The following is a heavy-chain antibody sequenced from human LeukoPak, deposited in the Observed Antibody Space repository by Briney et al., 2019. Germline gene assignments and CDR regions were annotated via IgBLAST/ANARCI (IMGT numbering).Heavy chain of an antibody. CDR2: MNPNSGNT. D-gene: IGHD3-10*01. Sequence: ASVKVSCKASGYTFKNYDINWVRQATGQGLEWMGWMNPNSGNTGFAQKFQGRVTMTRDTSISTAYMELSRLRSDDTAVYYCARALGAYGSGSYSLPDYWGQGTLVTVSS. J-gene: IGHJ4*02. CDR1: GYTFKNYD. V-gene: IGHV1-8*02. CDR3: ARALGAYGSGSYSLPDY.